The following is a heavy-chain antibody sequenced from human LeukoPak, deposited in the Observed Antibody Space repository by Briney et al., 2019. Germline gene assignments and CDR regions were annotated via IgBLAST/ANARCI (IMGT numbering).Heavy chain of an antibody. CDR1: GFTFSNYW. CDR3: ARLRGFDY. D-gene: IGHD3-10*01. CDR2: IKQDGREK. Sequence: PGGSLRLSCAASGFTFSNYWMSWVRQAPGKGLEWVANIKQDGREKYYLDSVKGRFTISRDNAKNSLYLQMNNLRAEDTAVYYCARLRGFDYWGQGTLVTVSP. J-gene: IGHJ4*02. V-gene: IGHV3-7*01.